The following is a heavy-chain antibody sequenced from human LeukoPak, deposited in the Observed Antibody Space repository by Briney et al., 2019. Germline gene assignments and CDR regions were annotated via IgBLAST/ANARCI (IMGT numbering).Heavy chain of an antibody. CDR2: ISDSGGST. Sequence: GGSLRLSCAASGFTFSNYAMSWVRQAPGKGLEWVPVISDSGGSTYYADSVKGRFTVSRDNSKNTLYLQMNSLRAEDTAVYYCAKEYEASGSYLDYWGQGTLVTVSS. V-gene: IGHV3-23*01. D-gene: IGHD3-10*01. J-gene: IGHJ4*02. CDR3: AKEYEASGSYLDY. CDR1: GFTFSNYA.